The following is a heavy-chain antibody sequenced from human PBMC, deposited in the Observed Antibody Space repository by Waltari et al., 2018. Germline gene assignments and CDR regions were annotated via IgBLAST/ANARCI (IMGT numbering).Heavy chain of an antibody. CDR1: GGSISSYY. D-gene: IGHD3-22*01. Sequence: QVQLQESGPGLVKPSETLSLTCTVSGGSISSYYWSWIRQPPGKGLEWIGYIYYSGSTYYNPSLKSRVTISVDTSKNQFSLKLSSVTAADTAVYYCASVTYYYDSSGYYNFDYWGQGTLVTVSS. V-gene: IGHV4-59*12. CDR3: ASVTYYYDSSGYYNFDY. CDR2: IYYSGST. J-gene: IGHJ4*02.